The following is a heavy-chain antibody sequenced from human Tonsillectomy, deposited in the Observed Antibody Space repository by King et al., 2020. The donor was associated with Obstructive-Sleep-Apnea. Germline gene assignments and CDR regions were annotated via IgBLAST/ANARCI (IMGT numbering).Heavy chain of an antibody. J-gene: IGHJ4*02. CDR2: IFSGGSP. Sequence: VQLMESGGGLVQPGGSLRLSCAAAGFTVSSNYVSWVRQAPGKGLEWVSVIFSGGSPYYADAVKGRFTISRDNSKNTLYLQMDSLRAEDTAVYYCARDVQIAARGNWGQGTLVTVSS. CDR3: ARDVQIAARGN. V-gene: IGHV3-66*01. D-gene: IGHD6-6*01. CDR1: GFTVSSNY.